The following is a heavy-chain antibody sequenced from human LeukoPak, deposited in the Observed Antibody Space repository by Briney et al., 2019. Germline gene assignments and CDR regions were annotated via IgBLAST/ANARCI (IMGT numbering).Heavy chain of an antibody. CDR2: IWYDGSHE. CDR1: GFTFSNFA. J-gene: IGHJ4*02. Sequence: GMSLRLSCAGSGFTFSNFAMHWVRQVPGKGLEWVALIWYDGSHESYADSVKGRFSISRDNSKNTLYLQMNSLRVEDTAVYYCAKERKDIVAAGTDYWGPGTLVTVSS. D-gene: IGHD6-13*01. CDR3: AKERKDIVAAGTDY. V-gene: IGHV3-33*06.